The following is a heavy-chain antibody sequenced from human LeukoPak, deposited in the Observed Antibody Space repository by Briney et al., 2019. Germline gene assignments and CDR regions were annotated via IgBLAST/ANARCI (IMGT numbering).Heavy chain of an antibody. CDR3: ARGDIVEMATIDY. D-gene: IGHD5-24*01. V-gene: IGHV1-69*04. CDR1: GGTFSSYA. Sequence: ASVTVSCKASGGTFSSYAISWVRQAPGQGLEWMGRIIPIFGIANYAQKFQGRVTITADKSTSTAYMELSSLRSEDTAVYYCARGDIVEMATIDYWGQGTLVTVAS. J-gene: IGHJ4*02. CDR2: IIPIFGIA.